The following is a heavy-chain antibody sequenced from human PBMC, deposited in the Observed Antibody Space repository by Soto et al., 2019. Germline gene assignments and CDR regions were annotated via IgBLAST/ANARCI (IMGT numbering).Heavy chain of an antibody. J-gene: IGHJ1*01. Sequence: SETLSLTCTASGGTISSSFWTWIRQPPGKGLEWIGYIYYSGSTNYNPSLKSRVTISVDTSKNQFSLKLSSVTAADTAVYYCARSRTTVTPSGFQHWGQGTLVTVSS. V-gene: IGHV4-59*01. CDR3: ARSRTTVTPSGFQH. CDR1: GGTISSSF. D-gene: IGHD4-17*01. CDR2: IYYSGST.